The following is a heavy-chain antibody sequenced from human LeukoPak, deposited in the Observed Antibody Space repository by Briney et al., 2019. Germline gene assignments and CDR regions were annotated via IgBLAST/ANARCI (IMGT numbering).Heavy chain of an antibody. V-gene: IGHV3-23*01. Sequence: GGSLRLSCAASGFTFSSYAMTWVRQAPEKGLEWVSAISGGDGSPYYADSVKGLFTISRDDSQNPLYLQMNSLSTEDTAVYYCAKVETSGGANCYALDYWGQGTLVTVSS. CDR2: ISGGDGSP. J-gene: IGHJ4*02. D-gene: IGHD2-2*01. CDR3: AKVETSGGANCYALDY. CDR1: GFTFSSYA.